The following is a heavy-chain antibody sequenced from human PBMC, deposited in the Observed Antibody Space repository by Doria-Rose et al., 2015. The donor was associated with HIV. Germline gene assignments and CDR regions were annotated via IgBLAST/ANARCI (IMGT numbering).Heavy chain of an antibody. CDR2: MYHSGST. V-gene: IGHV4-38-2*01. J-gene: IGHJ6*03. D-gene: IGHD1-1*01. CDR3: ARGTDDYYYYYMDV. Sequence: AGIGSMYHSGSTYNNPPRKRRVTISVDTSKTQFSLKLSSVTAADTAVYYCARGTDDYYYYYMDVWGKGTTVTVSS.